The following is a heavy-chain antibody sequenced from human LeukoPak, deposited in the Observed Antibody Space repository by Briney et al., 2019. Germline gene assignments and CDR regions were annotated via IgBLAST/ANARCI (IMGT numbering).Heavy chain of an antibody. J-gene: IGHJ4*02. V-gene: IGHV3-23*01. CDR1: GFTFSSYA. CDR3: ARDRYVGATTAGDSDS. Sequence: GGSLRLSCAASGFTFSSYAMSWVRQAPGKGLEWVSAISGSGGSTYYADSVKGRFTISRDNTKNSLYPQMNSLRAEDTAVYYCARDRYVGATTAGDSDSWGQGTLVTVSS. D-gene: IGHD1-26*01. CDR2: ISGSGGST.